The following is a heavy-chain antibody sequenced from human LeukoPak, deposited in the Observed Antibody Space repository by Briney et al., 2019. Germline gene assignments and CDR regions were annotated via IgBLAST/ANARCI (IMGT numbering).Heavy chain of an antibody. D-gene: IGHD5-24*01. CDR2: IYPGDSDT. Sequence: GESLKISCKGSGYSFTSYWIGWVRQMPGKGLEWTGMIYPGDSDTRYSPSFQGQVTISADKSISTTYLQWSSLKASDTAMYYCATTRGEMAFDYWGQGTLVTVSS. V-gene: IGHV5-51*01. CDR1: GYSFTSYW. CDR3: ATTRGEMAFDY. J-gene: IGHJ4*02.